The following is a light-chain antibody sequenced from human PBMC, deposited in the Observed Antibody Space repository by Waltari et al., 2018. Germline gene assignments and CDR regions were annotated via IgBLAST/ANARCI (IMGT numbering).Light chain of an antibody. CDR2: WAS. CDR1: QSVLHSSNNKNY. V-gene: IGKV4-1*01. CDR3: QQYESSPRT. Sequence: DIVMTQSPDSLAVSLGERATIKCKSSQSVLHSSNNKNYLAWYQQKPGQPPKLLIYWASTRESGVPDRFSGSGSGTDFTLTITGLQAEDVAVYHCQQYESSPRTFGQGTKVEI. J-gene: IGKJ1*01.